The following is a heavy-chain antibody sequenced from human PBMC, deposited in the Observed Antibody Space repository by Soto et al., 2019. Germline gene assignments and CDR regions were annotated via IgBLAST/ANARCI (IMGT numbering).Heavy chain of an antibody. J-gene: IGHJ5*02. D-gene: IGHD3-10*01. CDR3: ARLQYYGSGRILGECFDP. V-gene: IGHV4-39*01. CDR1: GGSISSSSYY. Sequence: SETLSLTCTVSGGSISSSSYYWGWIRQPPGKGLEWIGSIYYSGSTYYNPSLKSRVTISVDTSKNQFSLKLSSVTAADTAVYYCARLQYYGSGRILGECFDPWGQGTLVTVSS. CDR2: IYYSGST.